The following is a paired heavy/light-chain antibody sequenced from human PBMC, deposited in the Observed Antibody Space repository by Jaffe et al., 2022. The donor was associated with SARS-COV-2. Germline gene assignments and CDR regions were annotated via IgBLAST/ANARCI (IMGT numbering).Heavy chain of an antibody. V-gene: IGHV4-34*01. J-gene: IGHJ4*02. D-gene: IGHD1-1*01. CDR3: ARGQDPYKSGQL. Sequence: QVQLQQWGAGLLKPLETLSLTCSVAGGSFSHYYWTWIRQAPGKGLEWIAEIHPSGSTEYNPSLKSRVIISVDTSKNQFSLTLTSVTVADTAVYYCARGQDPYKSGQLWGRGSLVTVSS. CDR2: IHPSGST. CDR1: GGSFSHYY.
Light chain of an antibody. CDR2: WAS. J-gene: IGKJ1*01. Sequence: DIVMTQSPDSLAVSLGERATINCKSSQSVLYSPNNKNYLAWYQHQPGQPPKLLIYWASTRESGVPDRFSGSGSGTDFTLTISSLQAEDVAVYYCQQYYTTPRTFGQGTKVEIK. CDR1: QSVLYSPNNKNY. V-gene: IGKV4-1*01. CDR3: QQYYTTPRT.